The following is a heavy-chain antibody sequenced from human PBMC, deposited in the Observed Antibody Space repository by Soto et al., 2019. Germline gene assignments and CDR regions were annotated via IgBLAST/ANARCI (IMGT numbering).Heavy chain of an antibody. CDR3: AGSDREYAYALNV. V-gene: IGHV3-53*01. D-gene: IGHD3-16*01. CDR2: LYSGGRT. Sequence: EAQLVESGGGLIQPGGSLRLSCAASGFTVNDNYISWVRQAPGKGLEWVSLLYSGGRTYYADSVKGRFTISRDNSENTFYLQMRDLRTEDTAVYYCAGSDREYAYALNVWGQGTTVIVSS. J-gene: IGHJ6*02. CDR1: GFTVNDNY.